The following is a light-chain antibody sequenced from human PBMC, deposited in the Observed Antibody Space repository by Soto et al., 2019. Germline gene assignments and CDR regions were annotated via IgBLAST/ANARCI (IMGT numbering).Light chain of an antibody. V-gene: IGKV3-15*01. J-gene: IGKJ2*01. CDR2: GAS. CDR1: QSISSN. Sequence: EIVMTQSPATLSVFPGERATLSCRASQSISSNLAWYQQKPGQAPRLLIYGASARATGIPARFVGSGSWTEFTLTISSLQSEDFAIYYCQQYNNWPPYTFGQGTKLEIK. CDR3: QQYNNWPPYT.